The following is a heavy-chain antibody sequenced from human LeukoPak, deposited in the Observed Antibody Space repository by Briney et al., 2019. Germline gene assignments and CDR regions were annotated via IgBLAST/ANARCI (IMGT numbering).Heavy chain of an antibody. Sequence: PSETLSLTCTVSGGSISSGGYYWSWIRQHPGKGLEWIGYIYYSGSTYYNPSLKSRVTISVDTSKNQFSLKLSSVTAADTAVYYCARGCSGGSCYSEYYGMDVWGQGTTVTVSS. CDR3: ARGCSGGSCYSEYYGMDV. V-gene: IGHV4-31*03. CDR1: GGSISSGGYY. J-gene: IGHJ6*02. CDR2: IYYSGST. D-gene: IGHD2-15*01.